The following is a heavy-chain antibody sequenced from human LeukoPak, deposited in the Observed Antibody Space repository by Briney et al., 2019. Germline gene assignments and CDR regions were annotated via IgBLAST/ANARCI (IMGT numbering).Heavy chain of an antibody. CDR2: IRYDGSNK. D-gene: IGHD6-13*01. Sequence: GGSLRLSCAASGFTFSSYGMHWVRQAPGKGLEWVAFIRYDGSNKYYADSVKGRFTISRDNSKNTLYLQMNSLRAEDTAVYYCARSFSSSWSYYFDYWGQGTLVTVSS. J-gene: IGHJ4*02. CDR3: ARSFSSSWSYYFDY. V-gene: IGHV3-30*02. CDR1: GFTFSSYG.